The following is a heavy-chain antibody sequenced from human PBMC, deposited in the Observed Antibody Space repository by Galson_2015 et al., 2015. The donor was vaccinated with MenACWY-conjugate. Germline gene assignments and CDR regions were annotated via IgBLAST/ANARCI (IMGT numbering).Heavy chain of an antibody. Sequence: CAISGDSVSSNSAAWNWIRQSPSRGLEWLGRTYYRSKWYNDYAVSVKSRITINPNTSKNQFSLQLKSVTPEDTAVYYCAKGAVANDAFDIWGQGTMVTVSS. CDR2: TYYRSKWYN. J-gene: IGHJ3*02. D-gene: IGHD6-19*01. CDR1: GDSVSSNSAA. CDR3: AKGAVANDAFDI. V-gene: IGHV6-1*01.